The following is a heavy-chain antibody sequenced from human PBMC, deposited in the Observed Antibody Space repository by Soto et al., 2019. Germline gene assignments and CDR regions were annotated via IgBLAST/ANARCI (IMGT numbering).Heavy chain of an antibody. CDR1: GGSVSSGSYY. V-gene: IGHV4-61*01. CDR3: AREDV. J-gene: IGHJ6*02. CDR2: IDYSGST. Sequence: QVQLQESGPGLVKPSETLSLTCTVSGGSVSSGSYYWSWIRQPPGKGLEWIGYIDYSGSTNYNPSLKSRVTISVDTSTNQFSLKLSSVTAADTAVYYCAREDVWGQGTTVTVSS.